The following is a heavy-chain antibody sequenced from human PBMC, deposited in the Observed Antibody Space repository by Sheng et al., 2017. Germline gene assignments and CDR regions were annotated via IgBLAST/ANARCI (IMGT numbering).Heavy chain of an antibody. CDR1: GGSISSYY. D-gene: IGHD2-2*02. CDR2: IYTSGST. CDR3: ARAVGKCSSTSCYSENWFDP. J-gene: IGHJ5*02. Sequence: QVQLQESGPGLVKPSETLSLTCTVSGGSISSYYWSWIRQPAGKGLEWIGRIYTSGSTNYNPSLKSRVTMSVDTSKNQFSLKLSSVTAADTAVYYCARAVGKCSSTSCYSENWFDPWGQGTLVTVSS. V-gene: IGHV4-4*07.